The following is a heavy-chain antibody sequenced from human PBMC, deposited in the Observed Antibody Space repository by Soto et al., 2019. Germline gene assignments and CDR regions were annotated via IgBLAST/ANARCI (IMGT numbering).Heavy chain of an antibody. CDR2: INPNSGGT. J-gene: IGHJ6*02. D-gene: IGHD5-18*01. V-gene: IGHV1-2*04. CDR1: GYTFTGYY. Sequence: VASMKVSCKASGYTFTGYYMHWVRQAPGQGLEWMGWINPNSGGTNYAQKFQGWVTMTRDTSISTAYMELSRLRSDDTAVYYCARGSLDTAMAYYYYGMDVWGQGTTVTV. CDR3: ARGSLDTAMAYYYYGMDV.